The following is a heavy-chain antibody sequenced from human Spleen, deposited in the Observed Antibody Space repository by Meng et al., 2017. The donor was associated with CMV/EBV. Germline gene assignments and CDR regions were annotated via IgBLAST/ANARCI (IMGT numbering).Heavy chain of an antibody. J-gene: IGHJ5*01. D-gene: IGHD3-22*01. V-gene: IGHV3-30*04. Sequence: SGFTFNNYAMHWVRQAPGKGLEWVAVISYDESNTFYADFVKGRFIISRDSSKNTVYLQMNSLRPEDTAVYYCARPLNYYHSRAYWDSWAQGTLVTVSS. CDR2: ISYDESNT. CDR3: ARPLNYYHSRAYWDS. CDR1: GFTFNNYA.